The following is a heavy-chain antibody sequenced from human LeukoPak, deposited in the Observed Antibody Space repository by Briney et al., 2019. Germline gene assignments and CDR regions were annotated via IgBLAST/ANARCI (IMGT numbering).Heavy chain of an antibody. CDR1: GFTFSDYY. V-gene: IGHV3-11*05. CDR2: ISTRSSST. J-gene: IGHJ2*01. CDR3: AREDKWYFDL. Sequence: GGSLRFSCAAFGFTFSDYYMTWIRQAPGKGLEWVSYISTRSSSTDYADSVKGRFTISRDNAKNSLYLQMNSLRAEDTAVYYCAREDKWYFDLWGRGTLVTVSS.